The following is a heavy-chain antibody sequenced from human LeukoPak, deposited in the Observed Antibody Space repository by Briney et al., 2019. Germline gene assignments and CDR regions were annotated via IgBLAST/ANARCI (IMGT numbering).Heavy chain of an antibody. J-gene: IGHJ4*02. CDR3: AREGGGGIDY. CDR2: IYYSGST. V-gene: IGHV4-59*01. D-gene: IGHD2-15*01. CDR1: GGSISSYY. Sequence: SETLSLTXTVSGGSISSYYWSWIRQPPGKGLEWIGYIYYSGSTNYNPSLKSRVTISVDTSKNLLSLKLSSVTAADTAVYYCAREGGGGIDYWGQGTLVTVSS.